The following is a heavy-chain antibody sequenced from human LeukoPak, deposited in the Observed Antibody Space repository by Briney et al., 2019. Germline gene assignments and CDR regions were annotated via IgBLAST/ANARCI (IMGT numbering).Heavy chain of an antibody. D-gene: IGHD4-17*01. Sequence: PGGSLRLSCAASGFTFSSYSMNWVRQAPGKGLEWVSSISSSSSYIYYADSVKGRFAISRDNAKNSLYLQMNSLRAEDTAVYYCAKTHSTVTAPYYYGMDVWGQGTTVTVSS. J-gene: IGHJ6*02. V-gene: IGHV3-21*01. CDR2: ISSSSSYI. CDR3: AKTHSTVTAPYYYGMDV. CDR1: GFTFSSYS.